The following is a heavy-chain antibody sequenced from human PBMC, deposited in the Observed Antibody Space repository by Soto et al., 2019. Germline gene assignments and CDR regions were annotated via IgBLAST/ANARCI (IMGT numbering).Heavy chain of an antibody. CDR1: GYTFTDYG. CDR2: MNPNSGNT. J-gene: IGHJ6*03. D-gene: IGHD6-13*01. CDR3: ARALRRTGGIAAAGYYYYYYMDV. Sequence: ASVKVSCKASGYTFTDYGISWVRQATGQGLEWMGWMNPNSGNTGYAQKFQGRVTMTRNTSISTAYMELSSLRSEDTAVYYCARALRRTGGIAAAGYYYYYYMDVWGKGTTVTVSS. V-gene: IGHV1-8*02.